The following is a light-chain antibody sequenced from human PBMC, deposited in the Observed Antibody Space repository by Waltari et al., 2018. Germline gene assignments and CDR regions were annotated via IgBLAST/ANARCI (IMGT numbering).Light chain of an antibody. Sequence: SYELTQPPSVSVSPGQTAKLPCSGHSLPKQYTYWYQQKPGQAPLLVIYKDTERPSGIPERFSGSSSGTTVTLTISGVQAEDEADYYCLSAYSGGSQGVFGGGTKLTVL. J-gene: IGLJ2*01. CDR1: SLPKQY. V-gene: IGLV3-25*03. CDR3: LSAYSGGSQGV. CDR2: KDT.